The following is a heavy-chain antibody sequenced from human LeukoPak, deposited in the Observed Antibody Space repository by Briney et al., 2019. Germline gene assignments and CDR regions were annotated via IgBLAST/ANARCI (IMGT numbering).Heavy chain of an antibody. Sequence: GGSLRLSCAASGFTFSSYWMHWVRQAPGKGLVWVSRINSDGSSTSYADSVKGRFTISRDNAKNTLYLQMNSLRAEDTAVYYCAGEGGYSGYDPDYWGQGTLVTVSS. D-gene: IGHD5-12*01. J-gene: IGHJ4*02. V-gene: IGHV3-74*01. CDR1: GFTFSSYW. CDR3: AGEGGYSGYDPDY. CDR2: INSDGSST.